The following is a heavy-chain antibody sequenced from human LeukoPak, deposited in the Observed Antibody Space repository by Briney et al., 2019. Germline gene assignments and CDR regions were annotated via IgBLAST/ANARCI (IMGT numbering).Heavy chain of an antibody. CDR1: GDNVSGNSTA. V-gene: IGHV6-1*01. CDR2: TYYRSKWYN. D-gene: IGHD5-24*01. Sequence: SQTLSLTCAISGDNVSGNSTAYNWIRQSPSRGLEWLGRTYYRSKWYNDYAVSVKSRITVNPDTSKNQLSLQLNSVTPEDTAVYYCARGGQGDGYSADEAFDLWGQGTMVTVSS. J-gene: IGHJ3*01. CDR3: ARGGQGDGYSADEAFDL.